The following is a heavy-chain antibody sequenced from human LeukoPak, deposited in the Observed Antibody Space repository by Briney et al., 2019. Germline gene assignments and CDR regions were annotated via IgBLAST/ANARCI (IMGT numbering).Heavy chain of an antibody. CDR1: GYTFTSYG. J-gene: IGHJ4*02. CDR3: ARYNWNDVVDY. Sequence: ASVKVSCKASGYTFTSYGISWVRQAPGQGLEWMGWINPNSGGTNYAQKFQGRVTMTRDTSISTAYMELSRLRSDDTAVYYCARYNWNDVVDYWGQGTLVTVSS. V-gene: IGHV1-2*02. D-gene: IGHD1-1*01. CDR2: INPNSGGT.